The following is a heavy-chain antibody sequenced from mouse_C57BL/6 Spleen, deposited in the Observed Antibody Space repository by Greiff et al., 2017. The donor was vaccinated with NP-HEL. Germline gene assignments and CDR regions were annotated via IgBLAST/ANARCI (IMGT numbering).Heavy chain of an antibody. CDR2: IYPGDGDT. J-gene: IGHJ3*01. D-gene: IGHD3-2*02. CDR3: AIDSSGYGFAY. CDR1: GYAFSSSW. V-gene: IGHV1-82*01. Sequence: VKVVESGPELVKPGASVKISCKASGYAFSSSWMNWVKQRPGKGLEWIGRIYPGDGDTNYNGKFKGKATLTADKSSSTAYMQLSSLTSEDSAVYFCAIDSSGYGFAYWGQGTLVTVSA.